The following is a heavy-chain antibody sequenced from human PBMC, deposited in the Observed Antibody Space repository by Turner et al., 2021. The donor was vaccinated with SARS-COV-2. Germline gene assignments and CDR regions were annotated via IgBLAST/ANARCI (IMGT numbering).Heavy chain of an antibody. CDR1: GYTLTEFS. CDR3: ATATVIYGDYENYYYYYGMDV. J-gene: IGHJ6*02. D-gene: IGHD4-17*01. Sequence: QVQLVQSGAEVKKPGASVKVSCKVSGYTLTEFSMHWVRQAPGKGLEWMGGFDPEDAKTIYAQKFQGRVTMTEDTSTDTAYMEVSSLRSEDTAVYYCATATVIYGDYENYYYYYGMDVWGQGTTVTVSS. CDR2: FDPEDAKT. V-gene: IGHV1-24*01.